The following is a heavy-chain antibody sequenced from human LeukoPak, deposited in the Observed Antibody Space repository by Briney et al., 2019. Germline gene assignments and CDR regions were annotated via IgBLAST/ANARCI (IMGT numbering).Heavy chain of an antibody. CDR1: GYTFTSYA. V-gene: IGHV1-3*01. J-gene: IGHJ4*02. D-gene: IGHD5-18*01. Sequence: APVKVSCKASGYTFTSYAMHWVRQAPGQRLEWMGWINAGNGNTKYSQKFQGRVTITRDTSASTAYMELSSLRSEDTAVYYCASGYSYGWDYFDYWGQGTLVTVSS. CDR2: INAGNGNT. CDR3: ASGYSYGWDYFDY.